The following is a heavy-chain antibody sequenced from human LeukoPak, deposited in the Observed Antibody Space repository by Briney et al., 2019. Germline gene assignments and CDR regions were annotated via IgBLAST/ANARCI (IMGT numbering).Heavy chain of an antibody. CDR3: ARDIVVVPAALAFDP. V-gene: IGHV4-30-4*01. Sequence: SETLSLTCTVSGGSISSGDYYWSWIRQPPGKGLEWIGYIYYSGSTYYNPSLKSRVTMSVDTSKNQFSLKLSSVTAADTAVYYCARDIVVVPAALAFDPWGQGTLVTVSS. CDR2: IYYSGST. J-gene: IGHJ5*02. D-gene: IGHD2-2*01. CDR1: GGSISSGDYY.